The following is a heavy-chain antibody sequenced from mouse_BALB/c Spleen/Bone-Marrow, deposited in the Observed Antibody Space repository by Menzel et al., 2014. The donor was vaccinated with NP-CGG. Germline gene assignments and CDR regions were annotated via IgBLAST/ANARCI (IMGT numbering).Heavy chain of an antibody. J-gene: IGHJ3*01. D-gene: IGHD1-2*01. Sequence: EVQGVESGGGLVQPGGSLKLSCAASGFDFSRFWMSWVRQAPGKGLEWIGEISPDSSTINYTPSLKDKFIISRVNAKNTLYLQKSKVRSEDTALYYCTRLHYYGYSAYWGQGTLVTVST. V-gene: IGHV4-1*02. CDR1: GFDFSRFW. CDR3: TRLHYYGYSAY. CDR2: ISPDSSTI.